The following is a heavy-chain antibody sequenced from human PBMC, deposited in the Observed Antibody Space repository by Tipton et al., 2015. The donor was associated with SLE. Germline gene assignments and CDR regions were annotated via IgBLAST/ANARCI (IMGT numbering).Heavy chain of an antibody. D-gene: IGHD2-15*01. V-gene: IGHV4-59*11. J-gene: IGHJ4*02. CDR1: GGSISSPY. Sequence: TLSLTCTVSGGSISSPYWSWIRQPPGKGLEWIGYIYYSGSTNYNPSLMSRVTISVDTSKKQFSLKLRSVTAADTAVYYCAGAWQGYCSGGTCYVLDYWGQGTLVTVSS. CDR3: AGAWQGYCSGGTCYVLDY. CDR2: IYYSGST.